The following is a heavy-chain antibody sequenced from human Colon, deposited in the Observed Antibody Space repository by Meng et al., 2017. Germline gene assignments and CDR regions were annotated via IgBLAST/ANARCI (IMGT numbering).Heavy chain of an antibody. J-gene: IGHJ3*02. CDR2: ISSSGSTI. CDR1: GFTFSHYS. Sequence: GGSLRLSCAASGFTFSHYSMNWVRQAPGKGLEWVSYISSSGSTIYYADSVKGRFTISRDNAKNSLYLQMNSLRAEDTAVYYCARDSRSGGISLDAFDIWGQGTMVTVSS. V-gene: IGHV3-48*04. CDR3: ARDSRSGGISLDAFDI. D-gene: IGHD2-15*01.